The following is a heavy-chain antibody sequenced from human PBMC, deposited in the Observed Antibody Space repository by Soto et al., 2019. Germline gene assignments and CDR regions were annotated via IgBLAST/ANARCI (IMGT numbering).Heavy chain of an antibody. D-gene: IGHD2-15*01. J-gene: IGHJ6*02. V-gene: IGHV6-1*01. Sequence: SQTLSLTCAISGDSVSANNAAWNWIRQSPSRGLEWLGRTYYRSKWNYDYAESVKSRLTITPDTSNNQFSLQLNYVTPEDAAVYYCVRQSVATMQLYGMDVWGRGNTVTVSS. CDR2: TYYRSKWNY. CDR1: GDSVSANNAA. CDR3: VRQSVATMQLYGMDV.